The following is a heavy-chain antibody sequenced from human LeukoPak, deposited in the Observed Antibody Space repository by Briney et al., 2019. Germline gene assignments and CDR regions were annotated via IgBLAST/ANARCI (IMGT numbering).Heavy chain of an antibody. D-gene: IGHD7-27*01. V-gene: IGHV3-64*04. Sequence: GGSLRLSCSASGFTFSGYAMYWVRQAPGKGLEYVSAISSNGGSTYYADSVKGRFTISRDNAKNSLYLQMNSLRAEDTAVYYCARESYWGSSAKGFDYWGQGTLVTVSS. CDR2: ISSNGGST. CDR1: GFTFSGYA. J-gene: IGHJ4*02. CDR3: ARESYWGSSAKGFDY.